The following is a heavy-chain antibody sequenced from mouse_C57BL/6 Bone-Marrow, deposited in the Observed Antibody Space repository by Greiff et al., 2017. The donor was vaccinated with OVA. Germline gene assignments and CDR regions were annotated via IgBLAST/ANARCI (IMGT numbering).Heavy chain of an antibody. Sequence: VQLQQPGAELVRPGSSVKLSCKASGYTFTSYWMDWVKQRPGHGLEWIGNIYPSDSETHYNQKFKDKATLTVDKSSSTAYMQLSSLTSEDSAVYYCARDGRLRYYFDYWGQGTTLTGSS. D-gene: IGHD2-4*01. CDR1: GYTFTSYW. CDR3: ARDGRLRYYFDY. J-gene: IGHJ2*01. V-gene: IGHV1-61*01. CDR2: IYPSDSET.